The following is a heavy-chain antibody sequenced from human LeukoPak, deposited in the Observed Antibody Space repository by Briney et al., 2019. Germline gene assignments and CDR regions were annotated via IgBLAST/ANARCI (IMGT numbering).Heavy chain of an antibody. CDR2: INHSGSA. CDR1: GGSFSDSY. V-gene: IGHV4-34*01. Sequence: PSETLSLTCAVYGGSFSDSYWSWIRRPPGKGLEWIGEINHSGSANYNPSLKSRVTISVDTSKNQFSLKLSSVTAADTAVYYCARPGYDSSGFFDYWGQGTLVTVSS. J-gene: IGHJ4*02. D-gene: IGHD3-22*01. CDR3: ARPGYDSSGFFDY.